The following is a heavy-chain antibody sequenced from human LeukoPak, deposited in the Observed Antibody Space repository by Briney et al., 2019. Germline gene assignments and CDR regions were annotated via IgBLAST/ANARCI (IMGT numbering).Heavy chain of an antibody. Sequence: PSGTLSLTCTVSGDSISSYYWSWLRQPPGKGLEWIGHVYYGGRTTCNPSLRSRLTISVDTSTSQLSLKLSSVTAADTAVYYCARHKPTGSYPLELWGQGTLVTVSS. V-gene: IGHV4-59*08. CDR2: VYYGGRT. D-gene: IGHD3-10*01. CDR3: ARHKPTGSYPLEL. J-gene: IGHJ4*02. CDR1: GDSISSYY.